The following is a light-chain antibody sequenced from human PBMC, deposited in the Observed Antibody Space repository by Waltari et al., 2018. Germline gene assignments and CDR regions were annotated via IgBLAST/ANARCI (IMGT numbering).Light chain of an antibody. CDR1: QNITNNY. Sequence: EVILTQSPDTLSLSPGARATLPCRPSQNITNNYLAWYQQKPGLAPRLLIYDSSSRATGVPDRFSGSGSGTDFTLTIGRLEPEDYAVYYCQQYENSPLTFGGGTQVETK. V-gene: IGKV3-20*01. J-gene: IGKJ4*01. CDR2: DSS. CDR3: QQYENSPLT.